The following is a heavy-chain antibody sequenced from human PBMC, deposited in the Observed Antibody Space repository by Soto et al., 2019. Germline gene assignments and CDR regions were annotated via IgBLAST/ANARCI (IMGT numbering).Heavy chain of an antibody. CDR1: GFIFSSYG. J-gene: IGHJ4*02. CDR2: ISYDGSNK. V-gene: IGHV3-30*18. Sequence: GGSLRLSCAASGFIFSSYGMHWVRQAPGKGLEWVAVISYDGSNKYYADSVKGRFTISRDNSKNTLYLQMNSLRAEDTAVYYCAKEGYSYDPYYFDYWGQGTLVTVSS. D-gene: IGHD5-18*01. CDR3: AKEGYSYDPYYFDY.